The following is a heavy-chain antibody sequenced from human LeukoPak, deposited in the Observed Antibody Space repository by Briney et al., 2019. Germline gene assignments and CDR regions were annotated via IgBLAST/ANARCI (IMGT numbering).Heavy chain of an antibody. CDR2: INPNSGGT. CDR1: GYTFTGYY. D-gene: IGHD3-10*01. Sequence: GASVKVSCKASGYTFTGYYMHWVRQAPGQGLEWMGWINPNSGGTNYAQKFQGRVTMTRDTSISTAYMELSRLRSDDTAVYYYARVRGVTMVRGALNFDYWGQGTLVTVSS. CDR3: ARVRGVTMVRGALNFDY. V-gene: IGHV1-2*02. J-gene: IGHJ4*02.